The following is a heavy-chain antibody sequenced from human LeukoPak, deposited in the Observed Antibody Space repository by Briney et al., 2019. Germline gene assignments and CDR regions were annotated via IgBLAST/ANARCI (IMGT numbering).Heavy chain of an antibody. CDR2: IIPIFDTT. V-gene: IGHV1-69*05. J-gene: IGHJ5*02. CDR3: ARCAPPGVRGVIRWFDP. CDR1: GGTFSSYA. D-gene: IGHD3-10*01. Sequence: ASVKVSCKASGGTFSSYAISWVRQAPGQGLEWMGKIIPIFDTTNYAQNFQGRARIYTDESTTTAHMEVSSLRSEDTAVYYWARCAPPGVRGVIRWFDPWGQGTLVTVSS.